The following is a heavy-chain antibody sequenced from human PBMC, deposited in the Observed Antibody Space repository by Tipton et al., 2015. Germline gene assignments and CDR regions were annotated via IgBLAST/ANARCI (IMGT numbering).Heavy chain of an antibody. CDR3: AKPLGYCSSTSCPTYGMDV. J-gene: IGHJ6*02. V-gene: IGHV3-23*01. CDR1: GFTFSSYA. Sequence: SLRLSCAASGFTFSSYAMSWVRQAPGKGLEWVSSIRGSGTGTYYADSVKGRFTISRDNSKNTLYLQLNSLRAEDTAVYYCAKPLGYCSSTSCPTYGMDVWGQGTTVTVSS. CDR2: IRGSGTGT. D-gene: IGHD2-2*01.